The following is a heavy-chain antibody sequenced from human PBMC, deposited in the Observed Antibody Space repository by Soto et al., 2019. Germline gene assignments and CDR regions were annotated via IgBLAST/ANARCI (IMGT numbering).Heavy chain of an antibody. J-gene: IGHJ5*02. V-gene: IGHV6-1*01. CDR2: TYYRSKWFN. Sequence: SQTLSLTCAISGYSVSNNSAAWTWIRQSPSRGLEWLGRTYYRSKWFNNYALSVKGRITINPDTSKNQFSLQLNSVTPEDTAVYYCAREGRLAASIFHNWFDPWGQGTLVTVSS. CDR3: AREGRLAASIFHNWFDP. D-gene: IGHD3-3*02. CDR1: GYSVSNNSAA.